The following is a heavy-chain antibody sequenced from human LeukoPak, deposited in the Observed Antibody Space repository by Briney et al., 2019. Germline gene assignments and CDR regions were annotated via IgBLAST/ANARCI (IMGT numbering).Heavy chain of an antibody. CDR1: GYTFSSYW. Sequence: GESLEISCKGSGYTFSSYWIGWVRQMPGKGLEWMGIIYPGDSDTRYSPSLQGQVTISVDTSIGTAYLQWSSLKASDTAIYYCARQNDFRLDYWGQGTLVTVSS. J-gene: IGHJ4*02. D-gene: IGHD3-3*01. CDR3: ARQNDFRLDY. CDR2: IYPGDSDT. V-gene: IGHV5-51*01.